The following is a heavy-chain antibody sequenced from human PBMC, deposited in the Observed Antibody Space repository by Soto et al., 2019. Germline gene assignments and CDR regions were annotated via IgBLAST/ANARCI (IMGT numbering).Heavy chain of an antibody. D-gene: IGHD1-7*01. Sequence: GGSLRLSCAASGFTFSSYSMNWVRQAPGKELEWVSYISSSSSTIYYADSVKGRFTISRDNAKNSLYLQMNSLRDEDTAVYYCARRITGTTFSYGMDVWGQGTTVTVSS. CDR2: ISSSSSTI. V-gene: IGHV3-48*02. CDR3: ARRITGTTFSYGMDV. J-gene: IGHJ6*02. CDR1: GFTFSSYS.